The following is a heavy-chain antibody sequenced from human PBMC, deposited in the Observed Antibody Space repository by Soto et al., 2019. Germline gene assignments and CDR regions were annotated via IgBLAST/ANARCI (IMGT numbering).Heavy chain of an antibody. J-gene: IGHJ4*02. D-gene: IGHD3-22*01. CDR1: GGTLSSYA. V-gene: IGHV1-69*13. Sequence: SVKVSCKASGGTLSSYAISWVRQAPGQGLEWMGGIIPIFGTANYAQKFQGRVTITADESTSTAYMELSSLRSEDTAVYYCARDVRTDYYDSSGYHFDYWGQGTLVTVSS. CDR2: IIPIFGTA. CDR3: ARDVRTDYYDSSGYHFDY.